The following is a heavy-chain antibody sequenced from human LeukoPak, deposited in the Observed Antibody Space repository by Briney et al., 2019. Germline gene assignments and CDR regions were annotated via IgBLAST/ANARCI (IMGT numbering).Heavy chain of an antibody. CDR2: IRYDGSNK. CDR1: GFTFSSYG. D-gene: IGHD3-3*01. J-gene: IGHJ4*02. Sequence: PGGSLRLSCAASGFTFSSYGMHWVRQAPGKGLEWVAFIRYDGSNKYYADSVKGRFTISRDKSKNTLYLQMNSLRAEDTAVYYCASYPTIYLFTPYYFDYWGQGTLVTVSS. V-gene: IGHV3-30*02. CDR3: ASYPTIYLFTPYYFDY.